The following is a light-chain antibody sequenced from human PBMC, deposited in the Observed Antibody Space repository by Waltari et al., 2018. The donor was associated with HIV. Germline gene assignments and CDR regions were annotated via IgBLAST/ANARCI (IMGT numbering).Light chain of an antibody. CDR3: QQSYSTPYT. Sequence: DIQMTQPPSSLSASVGDTVTITCRASQSISSYLNWYQQKPGKAPKLLIYAASSLQSGVPSRFSGSGSWTDFTLTISRLQPEDFATYDCQQSYSTPYTFGQGTKLEIK. V-gene: IGKV1-39*01. CDR1: QSISSY. J-gene: IGKJ2*01. CDR2: AAS.